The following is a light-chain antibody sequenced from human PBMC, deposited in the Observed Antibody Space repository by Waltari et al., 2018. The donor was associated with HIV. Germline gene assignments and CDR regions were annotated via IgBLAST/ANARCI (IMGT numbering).Light chain of an antibody. CDR1: SSDVGGYNY. CDR3: NSYTSTTTRWL. Sequence: QSALTQPASVSGSPGQSIIISCTGTSSDVGGYNYVSWYQQHPGKAPKLIIFDVGNRPSGVSNRFSGSKSGNMASLTISGLQTEDEADYYCNSYTSTTTRWLFGGGTRLTVL. V-gene: IGLV2-14*03. J-gene: IGLJ3*02. CDR2: DVG.